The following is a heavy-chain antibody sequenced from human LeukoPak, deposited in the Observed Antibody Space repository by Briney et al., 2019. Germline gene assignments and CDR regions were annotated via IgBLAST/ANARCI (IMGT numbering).Heavy chain of an antibody. CDR2: INRDGSGK. Sequence: PGGSLRLSCAASGFTFSNYWMRWVRQAPGKGLGWVANINRDGSGKYYVDSVKGRFIISRDNAKNSLYLQMNSLGADDTAVYYCEGGPGYWGQGTLVTVSS. V-gene: IGHV3-7*01. CDR3: EGGPGY. J-gene: IGHJ4*02. D-gene: IGHD2-15*01. CDR1: GFTFSNYW.